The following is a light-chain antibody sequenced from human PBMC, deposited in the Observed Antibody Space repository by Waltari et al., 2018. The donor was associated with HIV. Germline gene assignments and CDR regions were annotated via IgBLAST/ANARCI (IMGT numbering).Light chain of an antibody. V-gene: IGLV3-19*01. CDR1: SLRRFF. CDR3: HSRDTDGDHYV. Sequence: SSELTLDPVLSVALVQTLKITCRGDSLRRFFPNWYQQTPGQAPILVVYVANRRPSGIPDRFSASNSGNTSSLIISDSQAVDEADYYCHSRDTDGDHYVFGSGTRVIV. CDR2: VAN. J-gene: IGLJ1*01.